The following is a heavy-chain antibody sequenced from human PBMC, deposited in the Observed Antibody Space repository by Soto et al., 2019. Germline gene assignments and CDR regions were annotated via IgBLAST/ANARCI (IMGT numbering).Heavy chain of an antibody. Sequence: LSLTCAVSGYSISSGYYWGWIRQPPGKGLEWIGIIYHSGSTYYNPSLKSPVTISLDTSKNQFSLKLSSVTAADTAVYYCARGLEFYGMDVWGQGPTVTVSS. D-gene: IGHD3-16*01. J-gene: IGHJ6*02. V-gene: IGHV4-38-2*01. CDR3: ARGLEFYGMDV. CDR2: IYHSGST. CDR1: GYSISSGYY.